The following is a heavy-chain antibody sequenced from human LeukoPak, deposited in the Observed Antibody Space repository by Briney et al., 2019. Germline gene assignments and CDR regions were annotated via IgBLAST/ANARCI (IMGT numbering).Heavy chain of an antibody. D-gene: IGHD3-22*01. CDR2: IYSGGST. J-gene: IGHJ4*02. CDR1: GFTVSSNY. CDR3: ARAVERYYDSYRLFDY. Sequence: GGSLRLSCAASGFTVSSNYMSWVRQAPGKGLEWVSVIYSGGSTYYADSVKGRFTISRDNSKNTLYLQMNSLRAEDTAVYYCARAVERYYDSYRLFDYWGQGTLVTVSS. V-gene: IGHV3-66*01.